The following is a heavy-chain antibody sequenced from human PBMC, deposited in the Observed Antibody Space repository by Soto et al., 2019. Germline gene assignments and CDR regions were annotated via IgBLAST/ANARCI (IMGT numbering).Heavy chain of an antibody. CDR1: GYTLTSYG. Sequence: QVQLVQAGAEVKRPGASVKVSCKASGYTLTSYGISWVRQAPGQGLEWMGWISAYNGNTNYAQKLQGRVTMTTDISTSTAYMELRSLRSDDTAVYYCARGGGSGYYYYYGIDVWGQGTTVTVSS. CDR2: ISAYNGNT. V-gene: IGHV1-18*01. D-gene: IGHD2-15*01. J-gene: IGHJ6*02. CDR3: ARGGGSGYYYYYGIDV.